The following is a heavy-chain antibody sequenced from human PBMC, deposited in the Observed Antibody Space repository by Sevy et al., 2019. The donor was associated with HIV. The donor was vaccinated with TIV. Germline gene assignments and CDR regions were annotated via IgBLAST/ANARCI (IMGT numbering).Heavy chain of an antibody. CDR2: IFYSGST. Sequence: SETLSLTCTVSGGSISSGDYYWSWIRQPPGKGLEWIGYIFYSGSTHYHPSLKSRVSISVDTSKNRLSLNLSSVTAADTAVYYCAALITAAGRGNWFDPWGQGTLVTVSS. V-gene: IGHV4-30-4*01. J-gene: IGHJ5*02. CDR3: AALITAAGRGNWFDP. D-gene: IGHD6-13*01. CDR1: GGSISSGDYY.